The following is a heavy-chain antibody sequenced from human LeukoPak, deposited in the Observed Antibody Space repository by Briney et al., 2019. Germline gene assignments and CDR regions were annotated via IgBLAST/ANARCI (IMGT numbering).Heavy chain of an antibody. CDR3: ARGQRRGIAFGY. V-gene: IGHV4-34*01. Sequence: SETLSLTCAVYGGSFSGYYWSWIRQPPGKGLEWIGEINHSGSTNYNPSLKSRVTISVDTSKNQFSLKLSSVTAADTAVYCCARGQRRGIAFGYWGQGTLVTVSS. CDR1: GGSFSGYY. D-gene: IGHD3-10*01. J-gene: IGHJ4*02. CDR2: INHSGST.